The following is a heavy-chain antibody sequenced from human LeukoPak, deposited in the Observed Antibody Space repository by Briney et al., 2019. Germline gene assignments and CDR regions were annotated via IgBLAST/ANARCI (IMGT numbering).Heavy chain of an antibody. D-gene: IGHD4-17*01. J-gene: IGHJ4*02. V-gene: IGHV3-48*04. CDR2: ISGTSSPR. Sequence: PGGSLRLSCAASGFTFSSYSMNWVRQAPGKGLEWVSYISGTSSPRYHADSVKGRFTITRDNAKNSLYLQMNSLRAEDTAVYYCARDVYGDYAIDYWGQGTLVTVSS. CDR3: ARDVYGDYAIDY. CDR1: GFTFSSYS.